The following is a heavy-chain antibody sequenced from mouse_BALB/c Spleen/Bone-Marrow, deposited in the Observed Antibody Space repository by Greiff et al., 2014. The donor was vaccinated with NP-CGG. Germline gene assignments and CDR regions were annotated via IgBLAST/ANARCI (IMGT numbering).Heavy chain of an antibody. D-gene: IGHD2-3*01. J-gene: IGHJ4*01. CDR2: IHYSGTT. CDR1: GYSITSGYS. CDR3: ARQNDGYLYYAMDY. V-gene: IGHV3-1*02. Sequence: EVQLQQSGPDLVKPSQLLSLTCTVTGYSITSGYSWHWIRQFPGNKLEWVGYIHYSGTTNYNPSLKSRISITRDTSKNQFFLQLNSVTSDDTATYYCARQNDGYLYYAMDYWGQGTSVTVSS.